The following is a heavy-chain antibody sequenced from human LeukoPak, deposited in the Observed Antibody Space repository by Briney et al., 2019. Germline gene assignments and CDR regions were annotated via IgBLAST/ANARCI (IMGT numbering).Heavy chain of an antibody. D-gene: IGHD3-10*01. J-gene: IGHJ4*02. Sequence: PGGSLRLSCAASGFTFSSYAMSWVRQAPGKGLEWVSAISGSGGSTYYADSVKGRFTISRDNSKNTLYLQMNSLRAEDTAVYYCAKGPYSGSYYNFALDYWGQGTLVTVSS. V-gene: IGHV3-23*01. CDR2: ISGSGGST. CDR3: AKGPYSGSYYNFALDY. CDR1: GFTFSSYA.